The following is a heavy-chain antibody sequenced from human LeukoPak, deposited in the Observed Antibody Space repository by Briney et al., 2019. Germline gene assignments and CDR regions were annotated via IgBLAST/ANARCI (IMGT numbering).Heavy chain of an antibody. D-gene: IGHD3-16*01. CDR2: TYSGGST. CDR1: GFTVSSNY. CDR3: AREVGGSAFDI. Sequence: GRSLRLSGAASGFTVSSNYMSWVRQAPGKGLEWVSITYSGGSTYYADSVKGRFTISRHNSKNTLYLQMNSLRAEDTAVYYCAREVGGSAFDIWGQGTMVTVSS. J-gene: IGHJ3*02. V-gene: IGHV3-53*04.